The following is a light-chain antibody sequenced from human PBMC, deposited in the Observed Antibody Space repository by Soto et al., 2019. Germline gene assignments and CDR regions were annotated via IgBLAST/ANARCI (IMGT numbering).Light chain of an antibody. CDR2: EVT. V-gene: IGLV2-23*02. Sequence: QSALTQPASVSGSPGQSITISCTGTISDVGRHNLVSWYQQHPGKAPKLIIYEVTERPSGVSSRFSGSKSGNTASLTVSGLQADDEADYHCCSFAGSNPFPYVFGTGTKLTVL. J-gene: IGLJ1*01. CDR1: ISDVGRHNL. CDR3: CSFAGSNPFPYV.